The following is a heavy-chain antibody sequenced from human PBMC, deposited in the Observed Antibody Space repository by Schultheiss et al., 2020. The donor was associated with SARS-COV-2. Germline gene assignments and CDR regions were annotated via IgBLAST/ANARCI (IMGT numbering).Heavy chain of an antibody. Sequence: GGSLRLSCSASGFTFSSYAMHWVRQAPGKGLEWVAVIWYDGSNKYYADSVKGRFTISRDNSKNTLYLQMDSLRADDTAVYYCARDSSSGWYDYWGQGTLVTVS. D-gene: IGHD6-19*01. CDR2: IWYDGSNK. CDR3: ARDSSSGWYDY. V-gene: IGHV3-33*08. J-gene: IGHJ4*02. CDR1: GFTFSSYA.